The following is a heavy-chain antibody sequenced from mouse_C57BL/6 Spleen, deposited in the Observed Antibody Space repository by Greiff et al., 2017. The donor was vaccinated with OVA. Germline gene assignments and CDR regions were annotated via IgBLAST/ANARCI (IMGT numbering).Heavy chain of an antibody. CDR2: IDPANGNT. V-gene: IGHV14-3*01. Sequence: VQLQQSVAELVRPGASVKWGATPSRFNLKSTAVHWLKHHPDHFLSWIGRIDPANGNTKYAPKFQGKATITADTSSNTAYLQLSSLTSEDTAIYYCARRDYDEDYFDYWGQGTTLTVSS. D-gene: IGHD2-4*01. CDR1: RFNLKSTA. CDR3: ARRDYDEDYFDY. J-gene: IGHJ2*01.